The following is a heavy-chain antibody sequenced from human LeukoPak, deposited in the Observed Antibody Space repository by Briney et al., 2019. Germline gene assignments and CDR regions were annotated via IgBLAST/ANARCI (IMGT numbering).Heavy chain of an antibody. CDR1: GFTFSRYG. CDR2: IYSGDIT. CDR3: ARDLAYDSSDYYPLGAFDI. Sequence: PGRSLRLSCAAPGFTFSRYGIHWVRQAPGKGLEWVSVIYSGDITYYADSVKGRFTISRDNSKNMLYLQMNRLRADDTAVYFCARDLAYDSSDYYPLGAFDIWGQGTRVTVSS. J-gene: IGHJ3*02. V-gene: IGHV3-66*01. D-gene: IGHD3-22*01.